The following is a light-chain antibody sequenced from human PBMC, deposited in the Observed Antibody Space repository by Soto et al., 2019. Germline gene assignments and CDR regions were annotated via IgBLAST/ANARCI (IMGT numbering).Light chain of an antibody. CDR1: QDIRYD. CDR3: QQRSNWPIT. CDR2: AAS. V-gene: IGKV1-6*02. Sequence: AIQMTQSPSSLSASVGDRVTITCRASQDIRYDLGWYQQKPGKAHNLLIYAASRLQSGVQSRFSGSGSGTDFILTIRSLQPEDFAVYYCQQRSNWPITFGQGTRLEIK. J-gene: IGKJ5*01.